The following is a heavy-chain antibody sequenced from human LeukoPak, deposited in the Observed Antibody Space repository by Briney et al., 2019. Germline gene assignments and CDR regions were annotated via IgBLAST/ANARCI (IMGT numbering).Heavy chain of an antibody. CDR1: GLTFSRYW. Sequence: GGSLRLSCAASGLTFSRYWLTWVRQAPGKGLEWVANINQDGSEKNYVDSVKGRFTISRDNAKSSLYLQMNSLRDEDTAVYHCVSRGCTANGCFVSSFNCFDHWGQGSLVTVSS. CDR3: VSRGCTANGCFVSSFNCFDH. CDR2: INQDGSEK. D-gene: IGHD2-8*02. V-gene: IGHV3-7*03. J-gene: IGHJ4*02.